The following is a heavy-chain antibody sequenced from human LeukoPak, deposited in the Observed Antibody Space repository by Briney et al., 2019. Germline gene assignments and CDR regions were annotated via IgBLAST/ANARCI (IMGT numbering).Heavy chain of an antibody. D-gene: IGHD3-16*01. J-gene: IGHJ6*04. CDR3: ARGMGELEFYYYYGMDV. CDR2: IKQDGSEK. CDR1: GFTFSSDW. V-gene: IGHV3-7*03. Sequence: GGSLRLSCAASGFTFSSDWMSWVRQAPGKGLEWVANIKQDGSEKYYVDSVKGRFTISRDNAKNSLYLQMNSLRAEDTAVYYCARGMGELEFYYYYGMDVWGKGTTVTVSS.